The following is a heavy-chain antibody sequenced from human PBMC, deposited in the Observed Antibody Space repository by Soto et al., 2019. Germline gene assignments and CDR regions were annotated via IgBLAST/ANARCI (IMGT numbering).Heavy chain of an antibody. Sequence: ASVKVSCKASGGTFSSYTISWVRQAPGQGLEWMGWISAYNGNTNYAQKLQGRVTMTTDTSTSTAYMELRSLRSDDTAVYYCARGLVGSWDYYYYYGMDVWGQGTTVTVSS. D-gene: IGHD1-26*01. V-gene: IGHV1-18*01. CDR2: ISAYNGNT. J-gene: IGHJ6*02. CDR3: ARGLVGSWDYYYYYGMDV. CDR1: GGTFSSYT.